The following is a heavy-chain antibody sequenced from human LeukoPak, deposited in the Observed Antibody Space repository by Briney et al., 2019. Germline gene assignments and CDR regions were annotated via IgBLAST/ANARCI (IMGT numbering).Heavy chain of an antibody. Sequence: GGSLRLSCAASGFTFSSYAMSWVRQAPGKGLEWVSAISGSGGSTYYADSVKGRFTISRDNSRDTLYLQMNSLRAEDTAVYYCANGYYDYVWGSYYFDYWGQGTLVTVSS. J-gene: IGHJ4*02. CDR2: ISGSGGST. CDR1: GFTFSSYA. V-gene: IGHV3-23*01. CDR3: ANGYYDYVWGSYYFDY. D-gene: IGHD3-16*01.